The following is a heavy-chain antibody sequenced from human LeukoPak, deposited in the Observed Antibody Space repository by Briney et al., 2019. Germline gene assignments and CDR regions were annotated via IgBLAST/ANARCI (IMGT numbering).Heavy chain of an antibody. D-gene: IGHD5-18*01. CDR3: AKDLRIQLWAYYFDY. CDR2: ISNSGGST. V-gene: IGHV3-23*01. CDR1: GFTFSSYA. Sequence: GGSLRLSCAASGFTFSSYAMTWVRQAPGKGLEWVSTISNSGGSTYYADSVKGRFTISRDNSKNTLYLHMNSLRDEDTAVYYCAKDLRIQLWAYYFDYWGQGTLVTVSS. J-gene: IGHJ4*02.